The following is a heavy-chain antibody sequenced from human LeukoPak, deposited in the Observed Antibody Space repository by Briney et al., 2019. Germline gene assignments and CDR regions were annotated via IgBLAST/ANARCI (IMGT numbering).Heavy chain of an antibody. CDR2: ISGSGGST. J-gene: IGHJ4*02. CDR3: AKVRLYGDYPEIDY. V-gene: IGHV3-23*01. D-gene: IGHD4-17*01. Sequence: GGSLRLSCAASGFTFSSYAMSWVRQAPGKGLEWVSAISGSGGSTYYADSVKGRFTISRDNSKNTLYLQMNSLRAEDTAVYYCAKVRLYGDYPEIDYWGQGTLVAVSS. CDR1: GFTFSSYA.